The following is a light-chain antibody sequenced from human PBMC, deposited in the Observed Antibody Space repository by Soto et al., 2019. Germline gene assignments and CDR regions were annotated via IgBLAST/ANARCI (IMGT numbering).Light chain of an antibody. V-gene: IGKV3-20*01. Sequence: EIVLTQSPGTLSLSPGERATLSCRASQSVSSNSLAWYQQKRGQAPRLLIYGASNRATGIPERFSGSGSGTDFTLTISRLEPEDCAVYYCQLYQYGTSPLFAFGPGTKVDIK. CDR1: QSVSSNS. CDR2: GAS. CDR3: QLYQYGTSPLFA. J-gene: IGKJ3*01.